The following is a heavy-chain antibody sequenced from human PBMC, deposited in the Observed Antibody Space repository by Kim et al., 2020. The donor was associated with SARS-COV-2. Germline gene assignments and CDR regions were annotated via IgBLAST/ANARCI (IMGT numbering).Heavy chain of an antibody. V-gene: IGHV1-69*13. CDR1: GGTFSSYA. CDR3: ARELNATRVGATRYYYYGMDV. Sequence: SVKVSCKASGGTFSSYAISWVRQAPGQGLEWMGGIIPIFGTANYAQKFQGRVTITADESTSTAYMELSSLRSEDTAVYYCARELNATRVGATRYYYYGMDVWGQGTTVTVSS. CDR2: IIPIFGTA. D-gene: IGHD1-26*01. J-gene: IGHJ6*02.